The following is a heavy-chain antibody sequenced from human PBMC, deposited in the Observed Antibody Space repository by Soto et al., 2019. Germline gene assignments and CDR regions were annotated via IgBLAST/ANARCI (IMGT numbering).Heavy chain of an antibody. CDR3: VQQVARRWFAP. CDR2: VYYSGTT. D-gene: IGHD6-13*01. Sequence: QPQLQESGPGLVKPSETLSLTCTVSGASILTTSYFWGWIRQPPGKGLEWIGSVYYSGTTYYNPSLESRLTISIDTSKNQFSLKVTSVTASDTAMYYCVQQVARRWFAPWGQGTPVTVSS. J-gene: IGHJ5*02. CDR1: GASILTTSYF. V-gene: IGHV4-39*01.